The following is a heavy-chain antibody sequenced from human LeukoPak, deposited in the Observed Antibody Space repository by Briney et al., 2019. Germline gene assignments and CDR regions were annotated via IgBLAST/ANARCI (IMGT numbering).Heavy chain of an antibody. CDR1: GFNFNSFS. Sequence: GGSLRLSCAASGFNFNSFSMNWVRQAPGKGLEWVSYISSSGDNIHYSDSVEGRFTASRDNAKNSLYLQMNSLRVEDTAFYYCARDDLLHRNWFDPWGQGTLVTVSS. CDR2: ISSSGDNI. V-gene: IGHV3-48*01. CDR3: ARDDLLHRNWFDP. J-gene: IGHJ5*02. D-gene: IGHD3-22*01.